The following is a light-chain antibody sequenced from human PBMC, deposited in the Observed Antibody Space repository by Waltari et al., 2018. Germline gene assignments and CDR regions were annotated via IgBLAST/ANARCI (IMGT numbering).Light chain of an antibody. Sequence: EIVLPQSPAPLSLSPGERAPLSCRASQSVSSYLAWYQQKPGQAPRLLIYDASNRATGIPARFSGSGSGTDYTLTISSLEPEDFAVYYCQQRSNWPLTFGPGTKVDIK. J-gene: IGKJ3*01. V-gene: IGKV3-11*01. CDR3: QQRSNWPLT. CDR1: QSVSSY. CDR2: DAS.